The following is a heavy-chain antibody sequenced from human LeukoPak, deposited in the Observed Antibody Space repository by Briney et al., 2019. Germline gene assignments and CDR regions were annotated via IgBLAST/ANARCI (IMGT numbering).Heavy chain of an antibody. V-gene: IGHV3-23*01. Sequence: GGSLRLSCAASGFIFSNYALMWLRQSPGKGLEWVSAIRGSGGGTFYADSVKGRFTISRDNSKNTLYLQMNSLRAEDTAVYYCARDPNGDYIGAFDMWGRGTLVTVSS. CDR3: ARDPNGDYIGAFDM. J-gene: IGHJ3*02. CDR2: IRGSGGGT. D-gene: IGHD4-17*01. CDR1: GFIFSNYA.